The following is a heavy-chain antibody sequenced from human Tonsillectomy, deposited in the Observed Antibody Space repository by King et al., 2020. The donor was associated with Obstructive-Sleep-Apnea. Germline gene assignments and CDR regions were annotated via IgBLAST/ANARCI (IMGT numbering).Heavy chain of an antibody. Sequence: LQLQESGPGLVKPSETLSLTCTVSGGSISSSSYYWGWIRQPPGKGLEWIGSIYYSGSTYYNPSLKSRVTISVDTSKNQFSLKLSSVTAADTAVYYCARDSPFITSILQWGQGTLVTVSS. CDR1: GGSISSSSYY. V-gene: IGHV4-39*07. J-gene: IGHJ4*02. D-gene: IGHD3-22*01. CDR3: ARDSPFITSILQ. CDR2: IYYSGST.